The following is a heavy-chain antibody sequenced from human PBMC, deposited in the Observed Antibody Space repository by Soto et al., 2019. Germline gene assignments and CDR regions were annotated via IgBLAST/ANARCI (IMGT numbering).Heavy chain of an antibody. D-gene: IGHD5-12*01. CDR1: GFTLSTSGVG. V-gene: IGHV2-5*01. J-gene: IGHJ6*02. CDR3: APSIWEIVATTHYYYYGMDV. Sequence: SGPTLVNPTPPLTLTCTFSGFTLSTSGVGVGWIRQPPGKALEWLALIYWNDDKRYSPSLKSRLTITKDTSKNQVVLTMTNMYPVDTATYYCAPSIWEIVATTHYYYYGMDVWGQGTTVTVSS. CDR2: IYWNDDK.